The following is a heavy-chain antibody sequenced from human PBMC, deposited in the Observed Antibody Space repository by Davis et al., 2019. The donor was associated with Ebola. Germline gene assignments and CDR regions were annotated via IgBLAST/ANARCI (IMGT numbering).Heavy chain of an antibody. J-gene: IGHJ6*02. CDR2: IGASDEGI. CDR1: GFSFNIYG. CDR3: ARRILGDSRGAVDV. D-gene: IGHD2-15*01. Sequence: GESLKISCVASGFSFNIYGMYWFRQPPGKGLEWVSYIGASDEGISYADSVKGRFTISRDNAKDSLYLHMNSLRDDDMAVYYCARRILGDSRGAVDVWGQGTTVTVSS. V-gene: IGHV3-48*02.